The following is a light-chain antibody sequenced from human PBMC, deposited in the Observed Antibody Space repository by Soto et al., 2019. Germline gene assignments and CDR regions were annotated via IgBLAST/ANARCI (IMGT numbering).Light chain of an antibody. CDR2: GAS. CDR3: QQYNSYRA. V-gene: IGKV3-15*01. Sequence: EVVMTQSPATLSVSPGERATLSCRASHSVSSSLAWYQQKPGQAPRLLISGASTRAAGIPARFSGSGSGTEFTLTISSLQPDDSATYYCQQYNSYRAFGQGTKVDI. J-gene: IGKJ1*01. CDR1: HSVSSS.